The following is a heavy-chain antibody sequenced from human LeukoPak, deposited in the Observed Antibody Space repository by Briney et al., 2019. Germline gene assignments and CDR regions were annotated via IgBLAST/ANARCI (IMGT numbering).Heavy chain of an antibody. CDR3: AKDTQFGELYQFDY. Sequence: PGRSLRLSCAASGFTFDDYAMHWVRQAPGKGLEWVSGISWNSGSIGYADSVKGRFTISRDNAKNSLYLQMNSLRAEDTALYYCAKDTQFGELYQFDYWGQGTLVTVSS. V-gene: IGHV3-9*01. CDR2: ISWNSGSI. D-gene: IGHD3-10*01. J-gene: IGHJ4*02. CDR1: GFTFDDYA.